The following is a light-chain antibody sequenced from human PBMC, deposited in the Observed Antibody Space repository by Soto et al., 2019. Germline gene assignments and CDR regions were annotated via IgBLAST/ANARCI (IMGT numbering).Light chain of an antibody. CDR1: QSVSNN. Sequence: EIVMTQSPATLSVSPGERATLSCRASQSVSNNLAWYQQKPGQTPRLLIYGASTLATGIPVRFSGSGSGTEFTLTISSRQSEDFAVYYCQQYNNWPPVTFGQGTKLEIK. J-gene: IGKJ2*01. CDR2: GAS. V-gene: IGKV3-15*01. CDR3: QQYNNWPPVT.